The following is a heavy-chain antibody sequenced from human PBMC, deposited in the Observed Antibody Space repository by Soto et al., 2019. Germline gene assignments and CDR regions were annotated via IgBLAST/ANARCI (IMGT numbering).Heavy chain of an antibody. CDR3: ARDSYDSSGYYLFDY. Sequence: SETLSLTCTVSGGSISSYYWSWIRQPPGKGLEWIGYIYYSGSTNYNPSIKSRVTISVDTSKNQFSLKLSSVTAADTALYYCARDSYDSSGYYLFDYWGQGTLVTVSS. J-gene: IGHJ4*02. CDR2: IYYSGST. V-gene: IGHV4-59*01. D-gene: IGHD3-22*01. CDR1: GGSISSYY.